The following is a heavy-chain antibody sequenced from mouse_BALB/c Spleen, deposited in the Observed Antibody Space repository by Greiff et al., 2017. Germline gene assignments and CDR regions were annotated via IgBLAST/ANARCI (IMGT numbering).Heavy chain of an antibody. V-gene: IGHV5-17*02. CDR3: ARWLGAMDY. CDR2: ISSGSSTI. CDR1: GFTFSSFG. D-gene: IGHD4-1*01. Sequence: EVKVVESGGGLVQPGGSRKLSCAASGFTFSSFGMHWVRQAPEKGLEWVAYISSGSSTIYYADTVKGRFTISRDNPKNTLFLQMTSLRSEDTAMYYCARWLGAMDYWGQGTSVTVSS. J-gene: IGHJ4*01.